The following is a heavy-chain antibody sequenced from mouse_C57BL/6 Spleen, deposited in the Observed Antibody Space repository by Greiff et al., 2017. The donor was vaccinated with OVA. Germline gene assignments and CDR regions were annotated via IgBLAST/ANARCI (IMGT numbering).Heavy chain of an antibody. CDR2: IDPSDSYT. Sequence: QVQLQQPGAELVKPGASVKLSCKASGYTFTSYWMQWVKQRPGQGLEWIGEIDPSDSYTNYNQKFKGKATLTVDTSSSTAYMQLSSLTSEDSAVYNCARRGMDYWGQGTSVTVSS. CDR1: GYTFTSYW. J-gene: IGHJ4*01. CDR3: ARRGMDY. V-gene: IGHV1-50*01.